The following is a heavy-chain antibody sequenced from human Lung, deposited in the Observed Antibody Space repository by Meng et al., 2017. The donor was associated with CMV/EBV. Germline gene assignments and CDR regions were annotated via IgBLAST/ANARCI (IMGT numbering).Heavy chain of an antibody. CDR1: GFNVGTYW. J-gene: IGHJ4*02. V-gene: IGHV3-7*04. D-gene: IGHD3-22*01. CDR2: INQEGNWR. Sequence: GESLKISCAASGFNVGTYWMTWVRQAPGKGLQWVANINQEGNWRAYVDSVKGRFTISRDNARNSVYLQMNSLRPEDTGVFYCARVPSSGYSPFDSWGPGTLVTLSS. CDR3: ARVPSSGYSPFDS.